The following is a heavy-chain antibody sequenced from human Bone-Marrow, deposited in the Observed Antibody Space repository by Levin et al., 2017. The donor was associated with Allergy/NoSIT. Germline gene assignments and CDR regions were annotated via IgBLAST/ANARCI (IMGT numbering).Heavy chain of an antibody. CDR3: TRYRGEWGQFYFDY. Sequence: GGSLRLSCAASGFTFSAFGMHWVRQAPGRGLEWVAVISYDGGHKFYADSVKGRFTISRDNSKNTHYLQMNSLRAEDTAVYYCTRYRGEWGQFYFDYWGQGILVTVSS. CDR1: GFTFSAFG. J-gene: IGHJ4*02. CDR2: ISYDGGHK. V-gene: IGHV3-33*01. D-gene: IGHD1-26*01.